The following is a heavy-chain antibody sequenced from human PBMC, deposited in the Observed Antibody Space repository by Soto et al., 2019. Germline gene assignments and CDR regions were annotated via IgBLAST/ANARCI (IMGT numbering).Heavy chain of an antibody. V-gene: IGHV1-18*04. CDR2: ISAYNGNT. Sequence: QVQLVQSGAEVKKPGALVKVSCKASGYTFTSYGISWVRQAPGQGLEWMGWISAYNGNTNYAQKLQGRVTMTTDTSTSTAYMELRSLRSDDTAVYYCARDPTIFGAEGGFDPWGQGTLVTVSS. D-gene: IGHD3-3*01. CDR1: GYTFTSYG. J-gene: IGHJ5*02. CDR3: ARDPTIFGAEGGFDP.